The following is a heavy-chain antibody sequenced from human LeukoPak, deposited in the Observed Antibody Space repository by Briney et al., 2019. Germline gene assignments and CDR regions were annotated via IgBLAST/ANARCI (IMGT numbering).Heavy chain of an antibody. V-gene: IGHV4-30-2*01. J-gene: IGHJ5*02. Sequence: PSQTLSLTCAVSGGSISSGGYSWSWIRQPPGKGLEWIGYIYHSGSTYYNPSLKSRVTISVDRSKNQFSLKLSSVTAADTAVYYCARALFNEHDNWFDPWGQGTLVTVSS. CDR1: GGSISSGGYS. D-gene: IGHD1/OR15-1a*01. CDR2: IYHSGST. CDR3: ARALFNEHDNWFDP.